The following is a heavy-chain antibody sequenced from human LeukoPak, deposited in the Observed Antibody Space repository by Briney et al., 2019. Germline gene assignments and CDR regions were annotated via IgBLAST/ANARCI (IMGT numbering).Heavy chain of an antibody. V-gene: IGHV4-38-2*01. Sequence: SETLSLTCAVSGYSISSGYYWGWIRPPPGKGLEWIGSIYRSGSTYYNPSLKSRVTISVDTSKNQFSLKLSSVTAADTAVYYCARHVYDFWSGYPFDYWGQGTLVTVSS. D-gene: IGHD3-3*01. CDR1: GYSISSGYY. CDR3: ARHVYDFWSGYPFDY. J-gene: IGHJ4*02. CDR2: IYRSGST.